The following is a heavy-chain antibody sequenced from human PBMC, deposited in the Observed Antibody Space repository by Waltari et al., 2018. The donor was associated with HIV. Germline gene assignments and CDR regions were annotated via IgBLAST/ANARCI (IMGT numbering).Heavy chain of an antibody. CDR3: ARSEVDTAMGYFDY. V-gene: IGHV1-69*01. Sequence: QVQLVQSGAEVKKPGSSVKVSCKASGGTFSSYAISWVRQAPGQGLEWMGGSIPIFGTANYAQKFQGRVTITADESTSTAYMELSSLRSEDTAVYYCARSEVDTAMGYFDYWGQGTLVTVSS. CDR2: SIPIFGTA. CDR1: GGTFSSYA. D-gene: IGHD5-18*01. J-gene: IGHJ4*02.